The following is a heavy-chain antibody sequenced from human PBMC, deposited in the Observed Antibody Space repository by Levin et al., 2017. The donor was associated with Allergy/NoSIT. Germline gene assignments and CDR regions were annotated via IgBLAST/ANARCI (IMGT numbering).Heavy chain of an antibody. J-gene: IGHJ4*02. V-gene: IGHV3-30*18. Sequence: GESLKISCAASGFNFNNCGMHWVRQAPGKGLEWVAVIACDGGAKYYADSVKGRFTISRDNSENTEYLQMNSLRVDDTALYYCTKGSGDCCRGDCPGWKSYFDSWGQGTLVTVSS. CDR1: GFNFNNCG. D-gene: IGHD2-21*02. CDR3: TKGSGDCCRGDCPGWKSYFDS. CDR2: IACDGGAK.